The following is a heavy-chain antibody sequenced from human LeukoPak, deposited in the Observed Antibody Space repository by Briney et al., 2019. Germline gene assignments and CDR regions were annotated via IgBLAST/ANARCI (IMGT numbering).Heavy chain of an antibody. CDR1: GISFSAHG. J-gene: IGHJ3*02. CDR3: ARDHLIAARPVNAFDI. CDR2: IRFDGSNI. V-gene: IGHV3-33*01. D-gene: IGHD6-6*01. Sequence: GRSLRLSCAASGISFSAHGMHWVRQAPGKGLEWVAIIRFDGSNIHYADSVKGRFTISRDNSKNSLYLQMNSLRAEDTAVYYCARDHLIAARPVNAFDIWGQGTMVTVSS.